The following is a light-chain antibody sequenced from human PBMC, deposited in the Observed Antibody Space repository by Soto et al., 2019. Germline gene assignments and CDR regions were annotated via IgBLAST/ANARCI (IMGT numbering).Light chain of an antibody. J-gene: IGLJ2*01. V-gene: IGLV2-23*01. Sequence: QSALTQPASVSGSPGQSITISCTGTSSDVGSYNLVSWYQQYPGKAPKLMIFEGSKRPSGVSNRFSGSKSGNTASLTISGLQAEDEADYYCCSYAGSNTLIFGGGTKLTVL. CDR1: SSDVGSYNL. CDR2: EGS. CDR3: CSYAGSNTLI.